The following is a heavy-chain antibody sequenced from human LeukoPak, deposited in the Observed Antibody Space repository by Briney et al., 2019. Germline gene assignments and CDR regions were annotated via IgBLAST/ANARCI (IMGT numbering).Heavy chain of an antibody. CDR2: INHSGST. D-gene: IGHD6-13*01. CDR3: ARAYSRSMWPSSKNWFDP. CDR1: GGSFSGYY. Sequence: PSETLSLTCAVYGGSFSGYYWSWIRQPPGKGLEWIGEINHSGSTNYNPSLKSRVTISVDTSKNQFSLKLSSVTAADTAVYYCARAYSRSMWPSSKNWFDPWGQGTLVTVSS. J-gene: IGHJ5*02. V-gene: IGHV4-34*01.